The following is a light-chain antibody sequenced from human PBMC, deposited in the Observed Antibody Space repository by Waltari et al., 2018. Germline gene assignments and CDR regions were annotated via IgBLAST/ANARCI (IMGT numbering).Light chain of an antibody. CDR3: QQSYSIFWT. CDR2: AAS. Sequence: DIQMTQSPSSLSASVGDRVTITCRASQTINTFLNWYQEKPGKAPKLLIYAASSLQTGVPGRFSGSGSWTEFTLTISSLLPEDFATYYCQQSYSIFWTFGQGTKVEIK. V-gene: IGKV1-39*01. J-gene: IGKJ1*01. CDR1: QTINTF.